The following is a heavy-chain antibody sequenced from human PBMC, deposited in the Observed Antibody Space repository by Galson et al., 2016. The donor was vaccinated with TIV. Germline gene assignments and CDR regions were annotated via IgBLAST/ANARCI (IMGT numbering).Heavy chain of an antibody. CDR3: ARVDYSGSGTAFDS. D-gene: IGHD3-10*01. CDR2: VYYTGNT. V-gene: IGHV4-59*01. Sequence: SETLSLTCTVSGGSISSYYWTWIRQPPGKGLEWIGSVYYTGNTNYNPSLKNRVTMTVDTSKNQFSLKLNSVTASDTAVDFCARVDYSGSGTAFDSWGQGTLVTVSS. CDR1: GGSISSYY. J-gene: IGHJ4*02.